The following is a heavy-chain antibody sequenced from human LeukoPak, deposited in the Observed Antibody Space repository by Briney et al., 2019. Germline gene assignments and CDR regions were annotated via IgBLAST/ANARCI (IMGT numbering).Heavy chain of an antibody. CDR2: ISSSTSYR. D-gene: IGHD5-12*01. V-gene: IGHV3-11*06. Sequence: GSLRLSCAASGFTFSDHYMSWIRQAPGKGLEWVSYISSSTSYRSYADSVKGRFTISRENAKNSLYLQMNSLRAEDTALYYCARGIEATRRSAGTCNYFDYWGQGTLVTVSS. CDR1: GFTFSDHY. J-gene: IGHJ4*02. CDR3: ARGIEATRRSAGTCNYFDY.